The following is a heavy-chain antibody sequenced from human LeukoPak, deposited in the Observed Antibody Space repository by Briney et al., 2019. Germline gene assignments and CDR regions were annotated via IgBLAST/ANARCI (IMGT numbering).Heavy chain of an antibody. CDR1: GFTFSSYW. J-gene: IGHJ4*02. CDR2: IKQDGSEK. V-gene: IGHV3-7*01. Sequence: GGSLRLSCAASGFTFSSYWMSWVRQAPGKGLEWVANIKQDGSEKYYVDSVKGRFTISRDNAKNSLYLQMNSLRAEDTAVYYCARTYYDFWSGHAYFDYWGRGTLVTVSS. CDR3: ARTYYDFWSGHAYFDY. D-gene: IGHD3-3*01.